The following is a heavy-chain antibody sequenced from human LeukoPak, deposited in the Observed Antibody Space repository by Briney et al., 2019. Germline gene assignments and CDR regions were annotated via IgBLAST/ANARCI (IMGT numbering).Heavy chain of an antibody. Sequence: SETLSLTCTVSGGSVSSGSYYWSWIRQPPGKGLEWIGYIYYSGSTNYNPSLKSRVTISVDTSKNQFSLKLSSVTAADTAVYYCARDRDDSSGYFIQYYFDYWGQGTLVTVSS. CDR1: GGSVSSGSYY. D-gene: IGHD3-22*01. CDR2: IYYSGST. V-gene: IGHV4-61*01. J-gene: IGHJ4*02. CDR3: ARDRDDSSGYFIQYYFDY.